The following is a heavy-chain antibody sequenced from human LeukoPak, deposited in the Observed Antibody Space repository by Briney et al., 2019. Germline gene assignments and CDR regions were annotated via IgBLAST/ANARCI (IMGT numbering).Heavy chain of an antibody. CDR1: GFTFSSYA. CDR3: ARDAHYYDSSGPLLD. CDR2: ISYDGSNK. D-gene: IGHD3-22*01. J-gene: IGHJ4*02. V-gene: IGHV3-30*04. Sequence: PGRSLRLSCAASGFTFSSYAMHWVRQAPGKGLEWVAVISYDGSNKYYADSVKGRFTISSDNSKNTLYLQMNSLRAEDTAVYYCARDAHYYDSSGPLLDWGQGTLVTVSS.